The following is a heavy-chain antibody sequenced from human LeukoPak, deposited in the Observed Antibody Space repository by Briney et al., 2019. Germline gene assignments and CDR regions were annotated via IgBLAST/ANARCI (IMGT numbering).Heavy chain of an antibody. V-gene: IGHV3-21*01. CDR2: ISSSSSYI. CDR1: GFTFSSYS. Sequence: GGSLRLSCAASGFTFSSYSMNWVRQAPGKGLEWVSSISSSSSYIYYADSVKGRFTISRDNAKNSLYLQMNSLRAEDTAVYYCARGLYDFWSGYPYYFDYWGQGTLVTVSS. J-gene: IGHJ4*02. CDR3: ARGLYDFWSGYPYYFDY. D-gene: IGHD3-3*01.